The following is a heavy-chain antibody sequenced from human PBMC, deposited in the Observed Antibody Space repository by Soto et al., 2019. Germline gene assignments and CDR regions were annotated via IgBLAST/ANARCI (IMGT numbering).Heavy chain of an antibody. V-gene: IGHV3-23*01. CDR1: GFTFSSYA. D-gene: IGHD6-19*01. CDR2: ISGSGGST. J-gene: IGHJ4*02. Sequence: EVQLLESGGGLVQPGGSLRLSCAASGFTFSSYAMSWVRQAPGKGLEWVSAISGSGGSTYYADSVKGRFTISRDNSKNTRYLPMNSLRAEDTAVYYCEKAWWCGWYSYYCDYWGQGTLVTVSS. CDR3: EKAWWCGWYSYYCDY.